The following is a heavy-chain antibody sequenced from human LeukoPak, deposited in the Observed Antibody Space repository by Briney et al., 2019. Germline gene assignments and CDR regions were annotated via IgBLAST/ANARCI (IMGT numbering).Heavy chain of an antibody. D-gene: IGHD3-22*01. V-gene: IGHV3-23*01. CDR2: LSASGGRT. Sequence: GGSLRLSCVVSGFTLRNYGMSWVRQAPGKGPEWVSALSASGGRTYYADSVKGRFTISRDNPKNTLYLQMSSLRAEDTAVYYCAKPTRGYDSSGYYAYYFDYWGQGTLVTVSS. CDR1: GFTLRNYG. CDR3: AKPTRGYDSSGYYAYYFDY. J-gene: IGHJ4*02.